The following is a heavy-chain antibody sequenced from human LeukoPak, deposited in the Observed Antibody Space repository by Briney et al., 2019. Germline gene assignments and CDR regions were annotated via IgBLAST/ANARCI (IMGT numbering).Heavy chain of an antibody. Sequence: GESLKISCKGSGYSFTTYWIGWVRQMPGKGLEWMGIIYPSDSDTKYSPSFQGQVTISADKSISTAYLQWSSLKASDTAMYYCARGGSSNLNWFDPWGQGTLVTVSS. V-gene: IGHV5-51*01. CDR1: GYSFTTYW. J-gene: IGHJ5*02. D-gene: IGHD2-15*01. CDR2: IYPSDSDT. CDR3: ARGGSSNLNWFDP.